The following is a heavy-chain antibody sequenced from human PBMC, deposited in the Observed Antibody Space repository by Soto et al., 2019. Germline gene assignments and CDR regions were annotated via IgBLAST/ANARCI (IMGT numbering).Heavy chain of an antibody. D-gene: IGHD7-27*01. V-gene: IGHV1-3*01. Sequence: GASVKVSCKASGYTFTHHYIHWVRQAPGQRLEWMGWINAGYGNTKSSQKFQDRVTISRDTSASTAYMELTSLRSEDTAVYYCARDTGDGTFDFWGQGTLVTVSS. CDR1: GYTFTHHY. J-gene: IGHJ4*02. CDR2: INAGYGNT. CDR3: ARDTGDGTFDF.